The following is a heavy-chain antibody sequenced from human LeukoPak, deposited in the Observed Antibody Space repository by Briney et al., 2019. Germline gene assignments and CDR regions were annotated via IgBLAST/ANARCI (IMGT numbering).Heavy chain of an antibody. V-gene: IGHV3-21*01. CDR3: ATESSYYYGSGSYYNPYYYYMDV. CDR1: GFTFSSYS. Sequence: GGSLRLSCAASGFTFSSYSMNWVRQAPGKGLEWVSSISSSSSYIYYADSVKGRFTISRDNAKNSLYLQMNSLRAEDTAVYYCATESSYYYGSGSYYNPYYYYMDVWGKGTTVTVSS. CDR2: ISSSSSYI. J-gene: IGHJ6*03. D-gene: IGHD3-10*01.